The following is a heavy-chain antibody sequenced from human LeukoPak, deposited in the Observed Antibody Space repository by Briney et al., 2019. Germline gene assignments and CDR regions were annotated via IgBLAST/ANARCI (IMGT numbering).Heavy chain of an antibody. CDR1: GFSGFTFSSYA. Sequence: GGSLRLSCAASGFSGFTFSSYAMSWVRQAPGKGLEWVSDISGSGGSTYYADSVKGRFTISRDNSKNTLYVQMSSLRAEDTAVYYCAMSKSGCYSFDYWGQGTLVTVSS. CDR2: ISGSGGST. J-gene: IGHJ4*02. CDR3: AMSKSGCYSFDY. V-gene: IGHV3-23*01. D-gene: IGHD1-26*01.